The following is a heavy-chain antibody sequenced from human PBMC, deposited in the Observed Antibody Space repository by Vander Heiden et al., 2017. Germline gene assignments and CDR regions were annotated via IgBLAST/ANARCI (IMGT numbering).Heavy chain of an antibody. CDR1: GYTFTGYY. V-gene: IGHV1-2*02. D-gene: IGHD4-17*01. J-gene: IGHJ4*02. CDR2: INPNSGGT. Sequence: QVQLVQSGAEVKKPGASVKVSCKASGYTFTGYYMHWVRQAPGQGLEWMGWINPNSGGTNYAQKFQGRVTMTRDTSISTAHMELSRMRSDDTAVYYCATILYGDYEVLPDYWVEGSLVTVSS. CDR3: ATILYGDYEVLPDY.